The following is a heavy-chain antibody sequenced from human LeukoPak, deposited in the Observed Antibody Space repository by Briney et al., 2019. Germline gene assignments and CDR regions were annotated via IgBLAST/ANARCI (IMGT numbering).Heavy chain of an antibody. D-gene: IGHD1-26*01. Sequence: PRGSLRLSCAASGFTFSNYGMHWVRQAPGKGLEWVALIWYDGSNKYYADSVRGRFTISRDNSKNTLYLQMKSLRVEDTAVYYCARAGVGAIYYFDYWGQGTLVTVSS. V-gene: IGHV3-33*01. CDR2: IWYDGSNK. J-gene: IGHJ4*02. CDR1: GFTFSNYG. CDR3: ARAGVGAIYYFDY.